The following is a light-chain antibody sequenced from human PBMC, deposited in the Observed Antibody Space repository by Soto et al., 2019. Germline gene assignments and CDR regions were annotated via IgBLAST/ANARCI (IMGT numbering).Light chain of an antibody. CDR2: GAS. CDR1: QRISSSF. V-gene: IGKV3D-20*02. J-gene: IGKJ1*01. CDR3: QQNSNWGT. Sequence: IDLTQSPHTLCISTMERATLSCRASQRISSSFVACYQQKPGQAPRLLIYGASIRATGIPARFSGGGSGTVFTLTISRLETEDSAVYYCQQNSNWGTFGQGTKVDIK.